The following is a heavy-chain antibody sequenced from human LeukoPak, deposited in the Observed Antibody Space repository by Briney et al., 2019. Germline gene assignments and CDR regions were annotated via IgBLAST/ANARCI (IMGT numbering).Heavy chain of an antibody. CDR2: IYYSGST. V-gene: IGHV4-30-4*01. D-gene: IGHD3-10*01. CDR3: ATSRGYYGSGRFDY. Sequence: PSETLSLTCTVSGGSISSGDYYWSWIRQPPGKGLEWIGYIYYSGSTYYNPSLKSRVTISVDTSKNQFSLKLSSVTAADTAVYYCATSRGYYGSGRFDYWGQGTLVTVSS. J-gene: IGHJ4*02. CDR1: GGSISSGDYY.